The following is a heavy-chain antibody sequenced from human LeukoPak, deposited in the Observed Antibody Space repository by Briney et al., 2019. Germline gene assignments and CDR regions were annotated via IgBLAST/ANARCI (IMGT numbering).Heavy chain of an antibody. CDR1: GGSISSYY. D-gene: IGHD3-10*01. V-gene: IGHV4-59*08. CDR3: ARHSGSGSYYNALDY. CDR2: IYYSGST. Sequence: PSETLSLTCTVSGGSISSYYWSWIRQPPGKGLEWIGYIYYSGSTNYNPSLKSRVTISVDTSKNQFSLKLTSVTAADTAVYYCARHSGSGSYYNALDYWGQGTLVTVSS. J-gene: IGHJ4*02.